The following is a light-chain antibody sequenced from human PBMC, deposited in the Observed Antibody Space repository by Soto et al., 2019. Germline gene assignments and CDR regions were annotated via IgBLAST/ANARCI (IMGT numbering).Light chain of an antibody. J-gene: IGKJ4*01. CDR1: QDIKQY. CDR3: QQYENLPVT. V-gene: IGKV1-33*01. CDR2: DGS. Sequence: DIQMTQSPSSLSASVGDRITITCQASQDIKQYVNWYQQKPGKAPVLLIFDGSRLEAGAPSRFSGSGLGTECSVTISSLQPEDFATYYCQQYENLPVTFGGGTKVEIK.